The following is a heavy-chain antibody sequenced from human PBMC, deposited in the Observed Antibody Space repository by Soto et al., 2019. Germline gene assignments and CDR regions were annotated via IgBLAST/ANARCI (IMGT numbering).Heavy chain of an antibody. D-gene: IGHD6-13*01. V-gene: IGHV1-69*06. CDR1: GGTFSSYA. CDR2: IIPIFGTA. J-gene: IGHJ4*02. CDR3: ATGIAAADPNRGNY. Sequence: SVKVSCKASGGTFSSYAISWVRQAPGQGLEWMGGIIPIFGTANYAQKFQGRVTITADKSTSTAYMELSSLRSEDTAVYYCATGIAAADPNRGNYWGQGTLVTVSS.